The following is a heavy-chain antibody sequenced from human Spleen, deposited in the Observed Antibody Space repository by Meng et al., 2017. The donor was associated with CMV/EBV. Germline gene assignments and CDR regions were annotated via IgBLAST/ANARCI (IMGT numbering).Heavy chain of an antibody. Sequence: QVQLQQWGAGLLKPSETLSLTCAVYGGSFSGYYWSWIRQPPGKGLEWIGEINHSGSTNYNPSLKNRVTISVDTSKNQFSLKLSSVTAADTAVYYCAREGYDFWSGYYYWGQGTLVTVSS. CDR3: AREGYDFWSGYYY. CDR2: INHSGST. D-gene: IGHD3-3*01. J-gene: IGHJ4*02. CDR1: GGSFSGYY. V-gene: IGHV4-34*01.